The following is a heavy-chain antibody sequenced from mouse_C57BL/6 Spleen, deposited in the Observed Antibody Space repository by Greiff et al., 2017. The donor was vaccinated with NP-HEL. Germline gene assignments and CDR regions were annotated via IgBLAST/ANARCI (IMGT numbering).Heavy chain of an antibody. Sequence: QVQLQQSGAELAKPGASVKLSCKASGYTFTSYWMHWVKQRPGQGLEWIGYINPSSGYTKYNQKFKDKATLTADTSSSTAYMQLSSLTYEDSAVYYCARWGTTVVDYWGQGTTLTVSS. V-gene: IGHV1-7*01. J-gene: IGHJ2*01. D-gene: IGHD1-1*01. CDR2: INPSSGYT. CDR3: ARWGTTVVDY. CDR1: GYTFTSYW.